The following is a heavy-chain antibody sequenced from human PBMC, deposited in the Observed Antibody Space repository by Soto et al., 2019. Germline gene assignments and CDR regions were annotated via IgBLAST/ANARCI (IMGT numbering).Heavy chain of an antibody. Sequence: EVRLLEAGGGLKQPGGSLRLSCAASGFTFKESAMNWVRQAPGKGLEWVASISDTGASTWYAESVRGRLSISRDNSKNTLYLQMNSMRGEDTAVYYCAKGRGSGWAWYFDKWGQGTLVTVSS. CDR3: AKGRGSGWAWYFDK. J-gene: IGHJ4*02. CDR1: GFTFKESA. V-gene: IGHV3-23*01. D-gene: IGHD6-19*01. CDR2: ISDTGAST.